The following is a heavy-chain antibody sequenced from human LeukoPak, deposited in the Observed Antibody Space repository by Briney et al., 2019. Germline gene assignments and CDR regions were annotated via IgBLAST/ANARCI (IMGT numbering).Heavy chain of an antibody. Sequence: GGSLRLSCAASGFTFSSYWMHWVRQAPGKGLVWVSRINSDGSSTSYADSVKGRFTISRDNAKNTLYLQMNSLRAEDTAVYYCARDYRTYYYESSGPDYWGQGTLVTVSS. CDR2: INSDGSST. D-gene: IGHD3-22*01. V-gene: IGHV3-74*01. CDR1: GFTFSSYW. J-gene: IGHJ4*02. CDR3: ARDYRTYYYESSGPDY.